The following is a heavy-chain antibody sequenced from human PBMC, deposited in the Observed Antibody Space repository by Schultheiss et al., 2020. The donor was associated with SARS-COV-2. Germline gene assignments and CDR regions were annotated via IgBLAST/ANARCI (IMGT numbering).Heavy chain of an antibody. D-gene: IGHD4-17*01. CDR1: GYTFTSYG. J-gene: IGHJ3*02. Sequence: ASVKVSCKASGYTFTSYGISWVRQAPGQGLEWMGWISAYNGNTNYAQKFQGRVTMTRDTSISTAYMELSRLRSDDTAVYYCARDRTPGGDGDSGDAFDIWGQGTLVTVSS. CDR2: ISAYNGNT. V-gene: IGHV1-18*01. CDR3: ARDRTPGGDGDSGDAFDI.